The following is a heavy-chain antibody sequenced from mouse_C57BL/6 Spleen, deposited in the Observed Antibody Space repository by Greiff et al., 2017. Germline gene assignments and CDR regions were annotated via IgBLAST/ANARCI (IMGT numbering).Heavy chain of an antibody. CDR3: TRRHGSSYGYFDY. D-gene: IGHD1-1*01. Sequence: EVKLEESGGGLVQPGGSMKLSCAASGFTFSDAWMDWVRQSPEKGLEWVAEIRNKANNHATYYAESVKGRFTISRDDSKSSVYLQMNSLRAEDTGIYYCTRRHGSSYGYFDYWGQGTTLTVSS. CDR1: GFTFSDAW. V-gene: IGHV6-6*01. CDR2: IRNKANNHAT. J-gene: IGHJ2*01.